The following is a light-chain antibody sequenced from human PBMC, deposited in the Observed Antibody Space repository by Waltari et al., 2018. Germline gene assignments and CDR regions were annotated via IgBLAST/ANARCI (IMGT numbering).Light chain of an antibody. Sequence: ETVMTQSPATLSVSPGERATFSCRAGQTVSSNLAWYQQKHGQAPRLLIYGASTRATGIPSRFSGSGSGTQFTLTISSLQSEDFAVYYCQQYNNWPPWTFGQGTKVEIK. CDR3: QQYNNWPPWT. V-gene: IGKV3-15*01. J-gene: IGKJ1*01. CDR2: GAS. CDR1: QTVSSN.